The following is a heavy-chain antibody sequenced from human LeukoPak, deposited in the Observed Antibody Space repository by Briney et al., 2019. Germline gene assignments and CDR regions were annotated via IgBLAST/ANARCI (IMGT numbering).Heavy chain of an antibody. V-gene: IGHV3-9*01. CDR3: GKDIRLLDPYGMDV. Sequence: RSLRLSCAASGFTFTDYAMNWVRQAPGQGLEWVSGISRNSGSTGYADSLQGRFTISRTTAMNSSYLQLSRLRAEDTALYYCGKDIRLLDPYGMDVWGQGTTVTVSS. D-gene: IGHD3-3*01. CDR1: GFTFTDYA. CDR2: ISRNSGST. J-gene: IGHJ6*02.